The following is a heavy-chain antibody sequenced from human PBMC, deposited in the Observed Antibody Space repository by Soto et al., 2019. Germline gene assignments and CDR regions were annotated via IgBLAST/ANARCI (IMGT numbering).Heavy chain of an antibody. CDR2: ISGSGGST. CDR1: GFTFSSYA. V-gene: IGHV3-23*01. CDR3: AKDHGGYSLRFLEWLNYFDY. D-gene: IGHD3-3*01. Sequence: PGGSLRLSCAASGFTFSSYAMSWVRQAPGKGLEWVSGISGSGGSTYYADSVKGRFTISRDNSKNTLYLQMNSLRAEDTAVYYCAKDHGGYSLRFLEWLNYFDYWGQGTLVTVSS. J-gene: IGHJ4*02.